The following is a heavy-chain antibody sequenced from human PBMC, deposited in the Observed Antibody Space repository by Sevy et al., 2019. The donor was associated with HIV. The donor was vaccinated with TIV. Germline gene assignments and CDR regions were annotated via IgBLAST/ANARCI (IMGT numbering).Heavy chain of an antibody. CDR2: INADASDV. J-gene: IGHJ4*02. CDR1: GFTFSRNW. V-gene: IGHV3-7*01. Sequence: GGSLRLSCETSGFTFSRNWMNWVRQAPGKGLEWLANINADASDVHYVDSVKGRFTISRDNGKNSLYLQMNSLRVEDTAVYYCARDFRGHGHLDSWGQGTLVTVSS. CDR3: ARDFRGHGHLDS.